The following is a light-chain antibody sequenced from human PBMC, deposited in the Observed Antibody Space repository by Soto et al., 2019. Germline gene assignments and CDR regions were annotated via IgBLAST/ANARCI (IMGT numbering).Light chain of an antibody. CDR2: GAS. J-gene: IGKJ2*01. CDR3: QQYNNWSPYT. Sequence: EIVMTQSPATLSVSPGERATLSCRASQSVSSNLAWYQQKPGQAPRLLIYGASTRATGIPARFSGSGSGTEFTLPISSLQSEDSAVYYCQQYNNWSPYTFGQRTKLEIK. CDR1: QSVSSN. V-gene: IGKV3-15*01.